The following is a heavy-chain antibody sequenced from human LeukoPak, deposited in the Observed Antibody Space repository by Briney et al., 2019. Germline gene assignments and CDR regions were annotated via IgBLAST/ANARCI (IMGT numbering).Heavy chain of an antibody. CDR3: AHRHRGVASDI. J-gene: IGHJ3*02. D-gene: IGHD2-15*01. Sequence: ASGPTLVNPTQTFTLTCTFSGFSFSSGGVGVGWIRQPPGGALEWLGVIYENDEKRYSSSLQNRLGITKDTSKNQVVLTMANMDPVDTATYYCAHRHRGVASDIWGQGTMVTVSS. CDR1: GFSFSSGGVG. V-gene: IGHV2-5*01. CDR2: IYENDEK.